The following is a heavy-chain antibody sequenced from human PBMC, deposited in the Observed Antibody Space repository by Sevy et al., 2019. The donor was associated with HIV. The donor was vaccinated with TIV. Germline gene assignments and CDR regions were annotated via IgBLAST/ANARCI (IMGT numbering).Heavy chain of an antibody. V-gene: IGHV3-30*09. J-gene: IGHJ1*01. D-gene: IGHD1-1*01. CDR1: GFTFRSFS. Sequence: GGSLRLSCAASGFTFRSFSMRWVRQAPGKWLEWVTTVSYDGSNTYYADSVKGRFAVFRDNSRTLLNLQMNNLRPEDTAVYYCALERLSSDVAEYFQNWGQGTPVTVSS. CDR3: ALERLSSDVAEYFQN. CDR2: VSYDGSNT.